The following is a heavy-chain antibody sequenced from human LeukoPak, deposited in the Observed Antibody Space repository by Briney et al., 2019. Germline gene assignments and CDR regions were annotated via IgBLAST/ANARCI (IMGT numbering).Heavy chain of an antibody. J-gene: IGHJ6*02. Sequence: SETLSLTCAVYGGSFSGYYWSWIRQPPGKGLEWIGEINHSRSTNYNPSLKSRVTISVDTSKNQFSLKLSSVTAADTAVYYCARGLRYYGMDVWGQGTTVTVSS. CDR3: ARGLRYYGMDV. CDR1: GGSFSGYY. V-gene: IGHV4-34*01. CDR2: INHSRST.